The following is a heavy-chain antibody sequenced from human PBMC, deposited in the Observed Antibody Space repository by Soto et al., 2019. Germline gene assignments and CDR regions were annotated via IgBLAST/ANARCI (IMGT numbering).Heavy chain of an antibody. J-gene: IGHJ3*02. CDR1: GYTFTSYG. D-gene: IGHD3-22*01. V-gene: IGHV1-18*01. Sequence: GASVKVSCKASGYTFTSYGISWVRQAPGQGLEWMGWISAYNGNTNYAQKLQGRVTMTTDASTSTAYMELRSLRSDDTAVYYCARDESSYYDRSGPSDAFDIWGQGTMVTVSS. CDR3: ARDESSYYDRSGPSDAFDI. CDR2: ISAYNGNT.